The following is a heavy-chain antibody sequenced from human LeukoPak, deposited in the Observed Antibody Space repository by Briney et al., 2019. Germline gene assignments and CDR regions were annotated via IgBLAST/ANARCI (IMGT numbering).Heavy chain of an antibody. CDR2: IYTSGST. D-gene: IGHD3-16*01. CDR1: GGSFSGYY. J-gene: IGHJ5*02. Sequence: SETLSLTCAVYGGSFSGYYWSWIRQPAGKGLEWIGRIYTSGSTNYNPSLKSRISMSVDTSKNQFSLKLSSVTAADTAVYYCARESGLGNWFDPWGQGTLVIVSS. V-gene: IGHV4-4*07. CDR3: ARESGLGNWFDP.